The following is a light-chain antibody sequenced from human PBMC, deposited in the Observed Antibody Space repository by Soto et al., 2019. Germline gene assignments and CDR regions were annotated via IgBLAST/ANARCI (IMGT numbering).Light chain of an antibody. V-gene: IGLV2-14*01. CDR3: SSYRGYYTRV. CDR2: EVN. J-gene: IGLJ1*01. CDR1: SSDVGGYDF. Sequence: SVLNRRASEDGTSGQSTTNSSTETSSDVGGYDFVSWYQQHAGRAPKLLIYEVNRRPSGVSNRFSGSKSGNTASLTISGLQAEDEADYYCSSYRGYYTRVFGTGTKVTV.